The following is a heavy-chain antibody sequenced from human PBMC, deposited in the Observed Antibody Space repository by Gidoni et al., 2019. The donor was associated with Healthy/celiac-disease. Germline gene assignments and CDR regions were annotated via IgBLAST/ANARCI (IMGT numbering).Heavy chain of an antibody. CDR3: ARGGHYYDSSGYYYAAY. J-gene: IGHJ4*02. Sequence: QVQLAQSGAEVKKPGSSVKVSCKDSGGTFSSYALSWGRQAPGQGREWMVGSIPFFGTANYAQKFQGRVTITADESTSTAYMELSSLRSEDTAVYYCARGGHYYDSSGYYYAAYWGQGTLVPVSS. CDR2: SIPFFGTA. D-gene: IGHD3-22*01. V-gene: IGHV1-69*01. CDR1: GGTFSSYA.